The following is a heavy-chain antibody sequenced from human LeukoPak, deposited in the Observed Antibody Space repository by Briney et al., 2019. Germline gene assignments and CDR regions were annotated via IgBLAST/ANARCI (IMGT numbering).Heavy chain of an antibody. CDR3: ARHVVRYDWYFDL. J-gene: IGHJ2*01. CDR1: GGSISSSSYY. Sequence: SETLSLTCTVSGGSISSSSYYWGWIRQPPGKGLEWIGSIYYSGGTYYNPSLKSRVTISVDTSKNQFSLKLSSVTAADTAVYYCARHVVRYDWYFDLWGRGTLVTVSS. V-gene: IGHV4-39*01. CDR2: IYYSGGT. D-gene: IGHD1-1*01.